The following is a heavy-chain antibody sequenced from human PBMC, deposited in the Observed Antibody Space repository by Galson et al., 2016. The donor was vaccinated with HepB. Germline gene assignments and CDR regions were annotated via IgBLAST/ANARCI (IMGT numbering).Heavy chain of an antibody. V-gene: IGHV3-33*01. J-gene: IGHJ4*02. CDR2: IWYDGSNQ. CDR3: ARAWIHLYDLDY. Sequence: SLRLSCAASGFPFSTYGMHWVRQAPGKGLEWVAVIWYDGSNQYYADSVKGRFTISRDISRNTLYLQMNSLRAEDTAVYYCARAWIHLYDLDYWGQGALVTVSS. CDR1: GFPFSTYG. D-gene: IGHD5-18*01.